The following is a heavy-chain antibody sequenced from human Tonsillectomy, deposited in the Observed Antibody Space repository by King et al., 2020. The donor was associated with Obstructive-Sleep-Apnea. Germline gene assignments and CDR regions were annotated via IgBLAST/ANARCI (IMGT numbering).Heavy chain of an antibody. CDR2: ISAYIGNT. D-gene: IGHD4-17*01. J-gene: IGHJ4*02. V-gene: IGHV1-18*01. CDR1: GYTFTNYG. Sequence: QLVQSGAEVKKPGASVKVSCKASGYTFTNYGITWVRQAPGQGLEWMGWISAYIGNTNYAQKFQDRVTMTTDTSTSTAYMEVRSLRSDDTAVYYCARIRRGSDYYVFDYWGQGTLVTVSS. CDR3: ARIRRGSDYYVFDY.